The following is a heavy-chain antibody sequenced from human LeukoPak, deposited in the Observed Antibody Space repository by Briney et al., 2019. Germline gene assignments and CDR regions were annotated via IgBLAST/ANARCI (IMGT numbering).Heavy chain of an antibody. Sequence: GESLQISCQGSGYPFTSYWIGWARQLPGKGLEWMGIIYPGDSDTTYSPSFQGQVTISAHKSTRTASLQWSRPQASDPALYFRARRPSGYYRGVDAFDIWGQGRMVTVSS. J-gene: IGHJ3*02. CDR1: GYPFTSYW. CDR3: ARRPSGYYRGVDAFDI. CDR2: IYPGDSDT. D-gene: IGHD3-22*01. V-gene: IGHV5-51*01.